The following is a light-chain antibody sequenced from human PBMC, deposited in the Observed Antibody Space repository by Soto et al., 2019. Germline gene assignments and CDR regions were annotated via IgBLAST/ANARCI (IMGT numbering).Light chain of an antibody. CDR1: QSINSW. V-gene: IGKV1-5*01. Sequence: DVQMPKYQYTLSASVGDRVTITCRASQSINSWLAWYQQKPGKAPKLLIYDASSLKSGVPSRFSGSGSGTEFTLTISSLQPDDFATYYCQQYNSYWTFGQRTMV. CDR3: QQYNSYWT. J-gene: IGKJ1*01. CDR2: DAS.